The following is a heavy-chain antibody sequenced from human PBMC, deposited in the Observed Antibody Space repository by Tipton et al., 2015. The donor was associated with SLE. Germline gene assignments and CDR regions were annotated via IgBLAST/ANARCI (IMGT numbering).Heavy chain of an antibody. Sequence: LRLSCTVSGGSISSYYWSWIRQPPGKGLEWIEYIYYSGSTNYNPSLKSRVTISVDTSKNQFSLKLSSVTAADTAVYYCARVACSGGSCYSGYDAFDIWGQGTVVTVSS. CDR3: ARVACSGGSCYSGYDAFDI. J-gene: IGHJ3*02. D-gene: IGHD2-15*01. CDR1: GGSISSYY. CDR2: IYYSGST. V-gene: IGHV4-59*01.